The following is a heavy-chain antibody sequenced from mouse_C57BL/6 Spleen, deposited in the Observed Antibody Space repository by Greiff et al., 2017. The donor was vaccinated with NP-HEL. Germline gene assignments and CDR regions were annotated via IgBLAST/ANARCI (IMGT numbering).Heavy chain of an antibody. Sequence: EVQLQQSGPELVKPGASVKMSCKASGYTFTDYNMHWVKQSHGKSLEWIGYINPNNGGTSYNQKFKGKATLTVNKSSSTAYMELRSLTSEDSAVYYCANDYDYYGRFAYWGQGTLVTVSA. CDR2: INPNNGGT. J-gene: IGHJ3*01. D-gene: IGHD1-1*01. CDR3: ANDYDYYGRFAY. V-gene: IGHV1-22*01. CDR1: GYTFTDYN.